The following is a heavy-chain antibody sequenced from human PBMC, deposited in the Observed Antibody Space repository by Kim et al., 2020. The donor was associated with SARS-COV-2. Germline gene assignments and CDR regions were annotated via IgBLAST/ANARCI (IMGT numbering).Heavy chain of an antibody. J-gene: IGHJ3*02. CDR1: GGSISSSSYY. V-gene: IGHV4-39*01. CDR3: ARHFGDYLDDAFDI. CDR2: IYYSGST. D-gene: IGHD4-17*01. Sequence: SETLSLTCTVSGGSISSSSYYWGWIRQPPGKGLEWIGSIYYSGSTYYNPSLKSRVTISVDTSKNQFSLKLSSVTAADTAVYYCARHFGDYLDDAFDIWGQGTMVTVSS.